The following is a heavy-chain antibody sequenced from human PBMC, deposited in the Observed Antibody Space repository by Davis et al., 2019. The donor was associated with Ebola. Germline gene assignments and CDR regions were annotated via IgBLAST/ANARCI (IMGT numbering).Heavy chain of an antibody. D-gene: IGHD2-2*01. CDR2: IIPILGIA. J-gene: IGHJ6*03. Sequence: SVKVSCKASGGTFSSYAISWVRQAPGQGLEWMGGIIPILGIANYAQKFQGRATITADKSTSTAYMELSSLRSEDTAVYYCARADCSSTSCYYYYMDVWGKGTTVTVSS. V-gene: IGHV1-69*10. CDR3: ARADCSSTSCYYYYMDV. CDR1: GGTFSSYA.